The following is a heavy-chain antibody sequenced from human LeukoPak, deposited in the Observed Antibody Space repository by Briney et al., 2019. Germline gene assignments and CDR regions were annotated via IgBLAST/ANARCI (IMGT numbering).Heavy chain of an antibody. CDR3: ARGFKQWPHYFDY. CDR1: GGSLSSSNW. V-gene: IGHV4-4*02. J-gene: IGHJ4*02. D-gene: IGHD6-19*01. Sequence: SETLSLTCAVSGGSLSSSNWWSWVRQPPGKGLEWIGEIYHSGSTNYNPSLKSRVTISVDKSKNQFSLKLSSVTAADTAVYYCARGFKQWPHYFDYWGQGTLVTVSS. CDR2: IYHSGST.